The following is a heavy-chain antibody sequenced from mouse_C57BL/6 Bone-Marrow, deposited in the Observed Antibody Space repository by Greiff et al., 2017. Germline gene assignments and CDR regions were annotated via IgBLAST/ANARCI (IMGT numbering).Heavy chain of an antibody. J-gene: IGHJ2*01. CDR3: ARERPYYFDY. CDR2: ISDGGSYT. Sequence: EVQVVESGGGLVKPGGSLKLSCAASGFTFSSYAMSWVRQTPEKRLEWVATISDGGSYTYYPDNVKGRFTISRDNAKNNLYLQMSHLKSEDTAMYYCARERPYYFDYWGQGTTLTVSS. V-gene: IGHV5-4*01. CDR1: GFTFSSYA.